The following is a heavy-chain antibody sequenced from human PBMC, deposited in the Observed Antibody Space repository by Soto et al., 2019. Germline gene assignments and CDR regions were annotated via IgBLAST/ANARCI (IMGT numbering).Heavy chain of an antibody. V-gene: IGHV1-58*01. D-gene: IGHD5-18*01. J-gene: IGHJ4*02. CDR3: AKDARLITAMVIMYFDY. Sequence: ASVKVSCKTSGFTFSSSAVHWVRQSRGHRLQWIGWIDVGSANANYAQMLQERVTISRDMSTSTAYMELNSLRAEDTAVYYCAKDARLITAMVIMYFDYWGQGTLVTVSS. CDR2: IDVGSANA. CDR1: GFTFSSSA.